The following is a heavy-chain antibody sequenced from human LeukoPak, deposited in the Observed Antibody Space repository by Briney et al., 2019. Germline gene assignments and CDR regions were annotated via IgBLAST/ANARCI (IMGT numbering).Heavy chain of an antibody. CDR2: INHSGST. Sequence: SETLSLTCAVYGGSFSGYYWSWIRQPPGKGLEGIGEINHSGSTNYNPPLKSRVTISVDTSKNQFSLKLSSVTAADTAVYYCARLVVVTAQSSMYYFDYWGQGTLVTVSS. CDR3: ARLVVVTAQSSMYYFDY. CDR1: GGSFSGYY. D-gene: IGHD2-21*02. J-gene: IGHJ4*02. V-gene: IGHV4-34*01.